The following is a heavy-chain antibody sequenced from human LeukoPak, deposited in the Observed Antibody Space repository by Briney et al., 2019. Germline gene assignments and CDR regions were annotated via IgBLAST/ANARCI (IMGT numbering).Heavy chain of an antibody. Sequence: GRSLRLSCAASGFTFSSYAMHWVRQAPGKGLEWVSYITSTSDGIHYADSVKGRFTISRDNGQNSLYLQMNSLRAEDTAVYYCATITGTTEGYWGQGTLVTVSS. CDR3: ATITGTTEGY. CDR1: GFTFSSYA. V-gene: IGHV3-48*01. CDR2: ITSTSDGI. D-gene: IGHD1-7*01. J-gene: IGHJ4*02.